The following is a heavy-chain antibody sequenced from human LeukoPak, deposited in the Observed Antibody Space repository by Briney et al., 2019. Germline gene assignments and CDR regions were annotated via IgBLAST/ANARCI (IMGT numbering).Heavy chain of an antibody. D-gene: IGHD1-26*01. CDR3: AKGPGGATIDY. CDR1: GFTFSSYG. J-gene: IGHJ4*02. V-gene: IGHV3-30*18. CDR2: ISYNGSNK. Sequence: GGSLRLSCAASGFTFSSYGMHWVRQAPGKGLEWVAVISYNGSNKYYADSVKGRFTISRDNSKNTPYLQMNSLRAEDTAVYYCAKGPGGATIDYWGQGTLVTVSS.